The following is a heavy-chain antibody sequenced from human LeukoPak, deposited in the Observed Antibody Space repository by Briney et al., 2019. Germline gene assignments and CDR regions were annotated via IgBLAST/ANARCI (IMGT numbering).Heavy chain of an antibody. V-gene: IGHV1-18*04. CDR1: GYTFTNYG. CDR2: ISTDNDNT. J-gene: IGHJ4*02. CDR3: ARERYCSETCHGSFDY. D-gene: IGHD2-15*01. Sequence: ASVKVSCKASGYTFTNYGIIWVRQALGQGLEWMGWISTDNDNTHYTQKFQGRVTMTTDTSTYTAYMELRSLTSDDTAVYYCARERYCSETCHGSFDYWGQGTLVTVSS.